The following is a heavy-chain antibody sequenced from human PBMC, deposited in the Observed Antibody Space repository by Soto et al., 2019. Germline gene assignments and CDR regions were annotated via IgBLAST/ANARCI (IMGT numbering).Heavy chain of an antibody. D-gene: IGHD2-2*01. CDR3: ASQGYCISTSCPNYYYGMDV. Sequence: QVQLVQSGAEVKKPGSSVKVSCKASGGTFSSYAISWVRQAPGQGLEWMGGIIPMFGTADYAQKFQGRVTITADESTSTAYMERSSLRSEDTAVYYCASQGYCISTSCPNYYYGMDVWGQGTTVTVSS. V-gene: IGHV1-69*12. J-gene: IGHJ6*02. CDR2: IIPMFGTA. CDR1: GGTFSSYA.